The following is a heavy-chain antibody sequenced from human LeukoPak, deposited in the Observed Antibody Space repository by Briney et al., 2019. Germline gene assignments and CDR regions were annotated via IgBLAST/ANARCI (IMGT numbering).Heavy chain of an antibody. CDR2: IYSGGSA. CDR1: GFAVSSNY. V-gene: IGHV3-53*01. CDR3: AKVGEAVTTVDRFDY. J-gene: IGHJ4*02. D-gene: IGHD4-4*01. Sequence: GGSLRLSCVVSGFAVSSNYMSWVRQAPGKGLEWVSLIYSGGSAYYADSVKGRFTISGDNSKNTVYLQMNSLRAEDTAVYYCAKVGEAVTTVDRFDYWGQGTLVTVSS.